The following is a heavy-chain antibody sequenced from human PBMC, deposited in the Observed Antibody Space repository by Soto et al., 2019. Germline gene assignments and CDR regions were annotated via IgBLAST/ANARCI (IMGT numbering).Heavy chain of an antibody. D-gene: IGHD1-26*01. V-gene: IGHV1-46*01. J-gene: IGHJ6*02. CDR2: ISPYDGST. CDR1: GFTFTNYF. CDR3: ARGDGRGSTGFYYYYGMDV. Sequence: QVQLVQSGAEMKKPGASVKASCKASGFTFTNYFLHWVRQAPRQGLEWVGIISPYDGSTNYVQSLEGIGTMTTDTSTNTVYVELSSMRAEDTASYYCARGDGRGSTGFYYYYGMDVWGHGTTVTVSS.